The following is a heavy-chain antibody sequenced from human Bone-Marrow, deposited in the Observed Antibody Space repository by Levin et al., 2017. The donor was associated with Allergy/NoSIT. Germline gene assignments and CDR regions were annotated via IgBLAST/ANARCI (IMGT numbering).Heavy chain of an antibody. CDR2: ISASGQGT. CDR3: AKDVDSAAGSDYFNY. CDR1: GLTFSAYA. J-gene: IGHJ4*02. Sequence: VASVKVSCTVSGLTFSAYAMGWVRQAPGRGLEWIASISASGQGTHYADSVKGRITVSRDNFKNTLFLQMNSLTAEDSAVYYCAKDVDSAAGSDYFNYWGRGTLVTVSS. V-gene: IGHV3-23*01. D-gene: IGHD6-25*01.